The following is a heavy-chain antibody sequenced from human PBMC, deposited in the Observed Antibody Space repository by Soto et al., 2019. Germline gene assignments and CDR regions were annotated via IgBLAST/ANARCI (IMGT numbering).Heavy chain of an antibody. CDR1: GFSLSNARMS. D-gene: IGHD3-22*01. V-gene: IGHV2-26*01. CDR2: IFSNDEK. CDR3: ARNGGPMSSGYAFDI. Sequence: QVTLKESGPVLVKPTETLTLTCTVSGFSLSNARMSVSWIRQPPGKALEWLAHIFSNDEKSYSTSLKSRLTIXXDXSXNQVVLTMTNMDPVDTATYYCARNGGPMSSGYAFDIWGQGTMVTVSS. J-gene: IGHJ3*02.